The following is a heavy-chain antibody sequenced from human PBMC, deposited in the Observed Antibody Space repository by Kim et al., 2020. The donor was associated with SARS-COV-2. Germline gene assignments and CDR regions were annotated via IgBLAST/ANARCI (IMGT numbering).Heavy chain of an antibody. CDR2: IYYSGST. Sequence: SETLSLTCTVSGGSVSSGSYYWSWIRQPPGKGLEWIGYIYYSGSTNYNPSLKSRVTISVDTSKNQFSLKLSSVTAADTAVYYCARDPYYDILTGYSDAFDIWGQGTMVTVSS. J-gene: IGHJ3*02. D-gene: IGHD3-9*01. V-gene: IGHV4-61*01. CDR1: GGSVSSGSYY. CDR3: ARDPYYDILTGYSDAFDI.